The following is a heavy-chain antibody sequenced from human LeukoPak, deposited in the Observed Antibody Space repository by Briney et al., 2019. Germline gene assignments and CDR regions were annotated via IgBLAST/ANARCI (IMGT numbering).Heavy chain of an antibody. CDR3: AKEGIVVVPAAIDY. D-gene: IGHD2-2*01. CDR2: INSDGSST. V-gene: IGHV3-74*01. Sequence: GGSLRLSCAASGFTFSSYWMHWVRQAPGKGLVWVPRINSDGSSTSYADSVKGRFTISRDNSKNTLYLQMNSLRAEDTAVYYCAKEGIVVVPAAIDYWGQGTLVTVSS. J-gene: IGHJ4*02. CDR1: GFTFSSYW.